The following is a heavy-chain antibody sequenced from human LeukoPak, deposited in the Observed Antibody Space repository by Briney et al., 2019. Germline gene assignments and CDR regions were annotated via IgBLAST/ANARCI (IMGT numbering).Heavy chain of an antibody. CDR1: GHTLTELP. Sequence: ASVKVSCKVSGHTLTELPMHWVRQAPGQGLEWMGRINPNSGGTNYAQKFQGRVTMTRDTSISTAYMELSRLRSDDTAVYYCARVNGYSSSWPPGYYYGMDVWGQGTTVTVSS. D-gene: IGHD6-13*01. CDR3: ARVNGYSSSWPPGYYYGMDV. V-gene: IGHV1-2*06. CDR2: INPNSGGT. J-gene: IGHJ6*02.